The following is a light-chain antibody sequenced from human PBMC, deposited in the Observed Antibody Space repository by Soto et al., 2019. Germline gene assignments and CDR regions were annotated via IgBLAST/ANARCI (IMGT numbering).Light chain of an antibody. CDR3: QQRSDWIT. CDR2: DAS. V-gene: IGKV3-11*01. J-gene: IGKJ5*01. Sequence: EIVLTQSPGTLSLSPGERATLSCRASQSVSSNLAWYQQKPGQAPRLLIYDASTRATGIPARFSGSGSGTDFTLTISSLEPEDFAVYYCQQRSDWITVGQGTRLEIK. CDR1: QSVSSN.